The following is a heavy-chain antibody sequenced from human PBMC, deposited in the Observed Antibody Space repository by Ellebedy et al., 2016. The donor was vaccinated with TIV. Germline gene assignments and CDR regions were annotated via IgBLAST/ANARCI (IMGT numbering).Heavy chain of an antibody. V-gene: IGHV3-53*05. J-gene: IGHJ1*01. D-gene: IGHD3-22*01. CDR1: GFTVSSNY. Sequence: GESLKISCAASGFTVSSNYMSWVRQAPGKGLEWVSVIYSGGSTYYADSVKGRFTISRDNSKNTLYLQMNSLRAEDTAVYYCARDSSGYSDYFQHWGQGTLVTVSS. CDR2: IYSGGST. CDR3: ARDSSGYSDYFQH.